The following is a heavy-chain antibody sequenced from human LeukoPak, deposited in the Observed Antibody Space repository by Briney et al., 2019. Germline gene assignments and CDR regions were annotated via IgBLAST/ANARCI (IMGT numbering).Heavy chain of an antibody. CDR1: GGSFSGYY. D-gene: IGHD4-17*01. CDR3: ARWAKTTASDYYYYMDV. Sequence: SETLSLTCAVYGGSFSGYYWSWIRQPPGKGLEWIGEINHSGSTNYNPSLKSRVTISVDTSKNQLSLKLSSVTAADTAVYYCARWAKTTASDYYYYMDVWGKGTTVTVSS. J-gene: IGHJ6*03. V-gene: IGHV4-34*01. CDR2: INHSGST.